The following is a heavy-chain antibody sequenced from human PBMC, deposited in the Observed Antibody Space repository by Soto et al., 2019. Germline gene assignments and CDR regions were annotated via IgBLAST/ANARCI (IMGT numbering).Heavy chain of an antibody. CDR2: ISNRGDT. CDR1: GFIVSDTY. Sequence: EVHLVESGGGLVQPGGSLRLSCTASGFIVSDTYVNWVRQAPGKGLEWVSVISNRGDTHYADSVRGRFRLSRDISDNTLHLQMNNLRVEDTAVYYCAREPRYCRGGSCSITGDAYDIWGQGTMVTVSS. CDR3: AREPRYCRGGSCSITGDAYDI. D-gene: IGHD2-15*01. V-gene: IGHV3-66*01. J-gene: IGHJ3*02.